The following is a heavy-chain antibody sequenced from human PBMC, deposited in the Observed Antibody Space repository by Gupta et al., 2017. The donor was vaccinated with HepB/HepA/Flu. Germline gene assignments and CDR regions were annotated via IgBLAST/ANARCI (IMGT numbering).Heavy chain of an antibody. CDR2: ISYDGSNK. CDR3: AIGSYYQVDY. CDR1: GFTFSNYG. D-gene: IGHD1-26*01. J-gene: IGHJ4*02. Sequence: QVQLVESGGGVVQPGRSLRLSCAASGFTFSNYGIHWVRQAPGKGLGWVAIISYDGSNKYYADSVKGRFTISRDTSKNTLFLQMNSLRADDTAVYYCAIGSYYQVDYWGQGTLVTVSS. V-gene: IGHV3-30*03.